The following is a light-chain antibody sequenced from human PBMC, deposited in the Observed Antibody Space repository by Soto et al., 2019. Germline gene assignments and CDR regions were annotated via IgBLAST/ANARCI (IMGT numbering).Light chain of an antibody. CDR3: QQYGSSPPIT. CDR1: QNVKSNY. Sequence: EIVLSQSPATLSLSPGERATLSCGASQNVKSNYLAWYQQRPGLAPRLLIYDASRRATGIPDRFSGSGSGTDFTLTISRLEPEDFAVHYCQQYGSSPPITFGQGTRLEIK. V-gene: IGKV3D-20*01. J-gene: IGKJ5*01. CDR2: DAS.